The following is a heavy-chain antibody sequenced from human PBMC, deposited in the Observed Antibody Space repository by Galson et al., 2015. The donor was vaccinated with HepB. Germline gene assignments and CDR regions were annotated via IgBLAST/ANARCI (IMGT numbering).Heavy chain of an antibody. D-gene: IGHD3-16*01. CDR3: WGAAYVEDY. CDR1: GFTVSTNY. V-gene: IGHV3-53*01. CDR2: IYSGGST. J-gene: IGHJ4*02. Sequence: SLRLSCAASGFTVSTNYMSWVRQAPGKGLECVSVIYSGGSTFHADSVKGRFTISRDNSKNMLYLQMNYLTAEDTAVYYCWGAAYVEDYWGQGTLVTVS.